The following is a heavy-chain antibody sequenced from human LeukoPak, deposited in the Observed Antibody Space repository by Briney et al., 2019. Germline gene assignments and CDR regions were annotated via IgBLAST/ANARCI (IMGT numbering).Heavy chain of an antibody. CDR1: GFTFSSYA. D-gene: IGHD3-22*01. J-gene: IGHJ4*02. Sequence: GGSLRLSCAASGFTFSSYAMSWVRQAPGKGLEWVSAISGSGGSTYYADSVKGRFTISRDNSKNTLYLQMNSLRAEDTAVYYCAKDRHYYDSSGYYFAGPSDYWGQGTLVTVSS. CDR3: AKDRHYYDSSGYYFAGPSDY. V-gene: IGHV3-23*01. CDR2: ISGSGGST.